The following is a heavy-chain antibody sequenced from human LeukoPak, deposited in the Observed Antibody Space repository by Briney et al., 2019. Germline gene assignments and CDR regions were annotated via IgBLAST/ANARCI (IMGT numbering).Heavy chain of an antibody. D-gene: IGHD7-27*01. CDR3: ARRTGAPYSFDY. Sequence: PSETLSLTCAVYGESFSGYFWSWIRQPPEKGLEWIGEVNHSGSTNYHPSPESRVTISLDTSKNQISLKVSSVTAADTAMYYCARRTGAPYSFDYWGQGTLVTVSS. J-gene: IGHJ4*02. V-gene: IGHV4-34*01. CDR1: GESFSGYF. CDR2: VNHSGST.